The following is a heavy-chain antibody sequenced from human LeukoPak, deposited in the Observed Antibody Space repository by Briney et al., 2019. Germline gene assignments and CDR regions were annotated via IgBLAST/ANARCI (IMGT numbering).Heavy chain of an antibody. Sequence: GGSLRLSCAASGFTFSNAWMSWVRQAPGKGLEWVGRIKSKAVGGTTHYAAPVTGRFTISRDDSKNTLYLQMNSLKTEDTAVYYCTTSEWELLRFYYYYMDVWGKGTTVTVSS. D-gene: IGHD1-26*01. CDR1: GFTFSNAW. V-gene: IGHV3-15*01. CDR3: TTSEWELLRFYYYYMDV. CDR2: IKSKAVGGTT. J-gene: IGHJ6*03.